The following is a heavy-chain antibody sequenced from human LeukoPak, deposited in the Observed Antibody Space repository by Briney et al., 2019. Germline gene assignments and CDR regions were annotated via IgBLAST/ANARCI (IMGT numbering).Heavy chain of an antibody. CDR3: ARSSSSWSHFDY. V-gene: IGHV4-59*01. CDR2: IYYSGST. Sequence: PSETLSLTCTVSGCSISSYYWRWIRQPPGKGLEWIGYIYYSGSTNYNPSLKSRVTISVDTSTNHFSLKLSSVTAADTAVYYCARSSSSWSHFDYWGQGTLVTVSS. D-gene: IGHD6-13*01. CDR1: GCSISSYY. J-gene: IGHJ4*02.